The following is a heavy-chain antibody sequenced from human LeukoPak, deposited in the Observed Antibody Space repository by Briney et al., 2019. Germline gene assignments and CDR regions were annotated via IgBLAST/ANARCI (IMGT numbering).Heavy chain of an antibody. D-gene: IGHD3-22*01. CDR1: GFTFSSYW. CDR2: INSDGSST. Sequence: HPGGSLRLSCAASGFTFSSYWMHWVRQAPGKGLVWVSRINSDGSSTSYADSVKGRFTISRDNAKNTLYLQMNSLRAEDTAVYYCVVYYYDSSGFYSAAFDIWGQGTMVTVSS. CDR3: VVYYYDSSGFYSAAFDI. J-gene: IGHJ3*02. V-gene: IGHV3-74*01.